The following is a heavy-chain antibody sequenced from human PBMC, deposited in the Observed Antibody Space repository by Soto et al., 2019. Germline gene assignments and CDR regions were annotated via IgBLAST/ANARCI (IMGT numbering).Heavy chain of an antibody. CDR2: ISSGGTT. Sequence: PGGSLRLSCAASGFTVNSSYMTWIRQAPGKGLQWVADISSGGTTKYADSVRGRISISRDMSKNTLYLQMNSLRVEDTAIYSCARQFPTDNYGNRLDPWGQGTLVTVSS. D-gene: IGHD4-17*01. J-gene: IGHJ5*02. CDR3: ARQFPTDNYGNRLDP. V-gene: IGHV3-53*01. CDR1: GFTVNSSY.